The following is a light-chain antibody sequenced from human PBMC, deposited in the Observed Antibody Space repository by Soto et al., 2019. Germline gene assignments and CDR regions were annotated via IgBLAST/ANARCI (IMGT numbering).Light chain of an antibody. Sequence: DIQMTQSPSSLSASVGDRVTITCRASQSISSYLNWYQQKPGKAPKLLIYAASSLQSGVPSRFSGSGSGTDFTLTISSLQPEDFATYYCLQHYRYPRTFGQGTKVDIK. CDR2: AAS. J-gene: IGKJ1*01. V-gene: IGKV1-39*01. CDR3: LQHYRYPRT. CDR1: QSISSY.